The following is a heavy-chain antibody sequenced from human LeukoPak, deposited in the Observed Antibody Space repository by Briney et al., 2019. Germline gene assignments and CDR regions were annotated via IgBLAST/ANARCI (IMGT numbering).Heavy chain of an antibody. CDR2: ISRSGNTK. D-gene: IGHD2-21*01. Sequence: PGGSLRLSCAASGFTFSSHEMNWVRQAPGKGLEWISYISRSGNTKYYADSVKGRFTISRDNAKNSLYLQMNSLRAEDTAVYYCARDITLFKYSFDYWGQGTLVTVSS. CDR1: GFTFSSHE. CDR3: ARDITLFKYSFDY. V-gene: IGHV3-48*03. J-gene: IGHJ4*02.